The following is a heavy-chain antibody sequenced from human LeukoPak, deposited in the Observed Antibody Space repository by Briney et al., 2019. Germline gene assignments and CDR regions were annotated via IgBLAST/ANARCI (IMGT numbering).Heavy chain of an antibody. D-gene: IGHD3-22*01. J-gene: IGHJ3*02. CDR3: ARGGSYYYDSSGYYNDAFDI. CDR1: GFTFSSYD. Sequence: PGRSLRLSCAASGFTFSSYDMHWVRQATGKGLEWVSAIGTAGDTYYPGSVKGRFTISRENAKNSLYLQMNSLRAGDTAVYYCARGGSYYYDSSGYYNDAFDIWGQGTMVTVSS. CDR2: IGTAGDT. V-gene: IGHV3-13*01.